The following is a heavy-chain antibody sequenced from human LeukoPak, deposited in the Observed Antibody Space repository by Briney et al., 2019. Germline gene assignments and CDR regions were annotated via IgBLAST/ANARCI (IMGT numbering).Heavy chain of an antibody. J-gene: IGHJ4*02. CDR1: GFTFRSHA. CDR3: AKDFRIGYSAHFDY. V-gene: IGHV3-23*01. Sequence: GGSLRLSCVGSGFTFRSHAMSWVRQAPEKGLEFVSGIYENGGTTYYADSVKGRFSVSRDNSKDTLYLQMDSLRGEDTAVYYCAKDFRIGYSAHFDYWGQGALVTVSS. CDR2: IYENGGTT. D-gene: IGHD2-21*01.